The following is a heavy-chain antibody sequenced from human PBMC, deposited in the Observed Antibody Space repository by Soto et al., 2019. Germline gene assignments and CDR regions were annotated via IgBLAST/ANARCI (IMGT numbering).Heavy chain of an antibody. CDR1: GFSLASGKVG. CDR3: AQIWFGRSVAGGYVYMDV. D-gene: IGHD6-19*01. J-gene: IGHJ6*03. CDR2: IFSNVEK. V-gene: IGHV2-26*01. Sequence: HVTLKESGPVLVKPTETLTLTCTVSGFSLASGKVGVTWIRQPPGKALEWLAHIFSNVEKSYRTSLKDRLTLSEDTSKSQVVLTMTNVDPVDTATYDGAQIWFGRSVAGGYVYMDVWGKGTTVTVSS.